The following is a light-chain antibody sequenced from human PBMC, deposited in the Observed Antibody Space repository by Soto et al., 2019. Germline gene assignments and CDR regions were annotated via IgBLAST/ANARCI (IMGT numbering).Light chain of an antibody. V-gene: IGLV1-44*01. J-gene: IGLJ1*01. Sequence: QSVLTQPPSASGTPGQRVTISCSGSSSNIGRNTVNWYQQLPGTAPKRLIYSNSQRPSGVPDRFSGSKSGTSASLAISGLRSEDEADYYCAAWDDSLNGSYVFGTGTKLTVL. CDR2: SNS. CDR1: SSNIGRNT. CDR3: AAWDDSLNGSYV.